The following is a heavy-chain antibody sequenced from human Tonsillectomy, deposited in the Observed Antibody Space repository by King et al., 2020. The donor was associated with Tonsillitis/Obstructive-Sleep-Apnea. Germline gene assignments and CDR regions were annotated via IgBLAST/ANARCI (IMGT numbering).Heavy chain of an antibody. J-gene: IGHJ2*01. V-gene: IGHV5-51*01. CDR2: IYPSDSDT. CDR3: ARQGGIPGTMWYFDL. D-gene: IGHD1-7*01. CDR1: GYSFTNYW. Sequence: QLVQSGAEVKESGESLKISCKGSGYSFTNYWIGWVRQMPGKGLEWMGIIYPSDSDTRYSPSFQGQVTISADKSISTAYLQWSSLKASDTAMYYCARQGGIPGTMWYFDLWGRGTLVTVSS.